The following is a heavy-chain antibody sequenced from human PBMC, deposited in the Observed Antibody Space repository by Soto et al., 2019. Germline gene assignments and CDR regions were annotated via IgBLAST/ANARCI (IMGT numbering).Heavy chain of an antibody. D-gene: IGHD2-15*01. CDR3: AKPRQITSLLLYYFDY. J-gene: IGHJ4*02. Sequence: QVQLVESGGGVVQPGRSLRLSCAASGFTFSSYGMHWVRQAPGKGLEWVAVISYDGSNKNYADSVKGRFTLSRDNSKNTLYLQMNSLRAEDTAVYYCAKPRQITSLLLYYFDYWGQGTLVTVSS. V-gene: IGHV3-30*18. CDR2: ISYDGSNK. CDR1: GFTFSSYG.